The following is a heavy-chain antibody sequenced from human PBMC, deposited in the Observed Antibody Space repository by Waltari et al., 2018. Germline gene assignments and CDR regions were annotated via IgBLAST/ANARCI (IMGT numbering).Heavy chain of an antibody. CDR2: ISGSGTTI. V-gene: IGHV3-48*03. J-gene: IGHJ4*02. CDR3: ARRFDS. CDR1: GFTFGSYG. Sequence: EVQRVESGGGLVQPGGSRRVSGAACGFTFGSYGMNWVRQAPGKGLEWISYISGSGTTIYYADSVKGRFTISRDDAENSLYLQMNSLRAEDTALYYCARRFDSWGQGTRVTVSS.